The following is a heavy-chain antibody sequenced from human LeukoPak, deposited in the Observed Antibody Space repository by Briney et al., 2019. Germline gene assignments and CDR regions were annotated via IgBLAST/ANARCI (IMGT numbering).Heavy chain of an antibody. CDR2: IKSKTDGGTT. V-gene: IGHV3-15*01. J-gene: IGHJ4*02. CDR1: GFTFSNAW. Sequence: GGSLRLSCAASGFTFSNAWMSWVHQAPGKGLEWVGRIKSKTDGGTTDYAAPVKGRFTISRDDSKNTLYLQMNSLKTEDTAVYYCTTGQNYDDFDYWGQGTLVTVSS. CDR3: TTGQNYDDFDY. D-gene: IGHD3-3*01.